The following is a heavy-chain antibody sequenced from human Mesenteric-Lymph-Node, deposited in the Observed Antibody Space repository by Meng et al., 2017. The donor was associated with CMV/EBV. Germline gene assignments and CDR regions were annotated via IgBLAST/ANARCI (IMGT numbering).Heavy chain of an antibody. CDR2: IYSGASST. CDR3: AKGPDIVVVANWLDP. J-gene: IGHJ5*02. D-gene: IGHD2-15*01. Sequence: GGSLRLSCAASGFTFSTYSMNWVRQAPGKGLEWVSAIYSGASSTYYADSVKGRFTIFRDNSKNTLYLQMNGLRAEDTALYYCAKGPDIVVVANWLDPWGQGTLVTVSS. V-gene: IGHV3-23*03. CDR1: GFTFSTYS.